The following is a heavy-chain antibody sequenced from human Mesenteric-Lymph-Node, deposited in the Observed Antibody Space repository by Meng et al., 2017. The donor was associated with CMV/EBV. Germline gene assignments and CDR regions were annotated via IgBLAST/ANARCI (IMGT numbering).Heavy chain of an antibody. CDR2: IYPGDSDT. Sequence: KIACKGSGYSFTSYWIGWVRQMPGKGPEWMGIIYPGDSDTRYSPSFQGQVTISADKSINTAYLQWSSLKASDTALYYCARQGGNHCDYWGQGTLVTVSS. CDR1: GYSFTSYW. V-gene: IGHV5-51*01. D-gene: IGHD3-16*01. CDR3: ARQGGNHCDY. J-gene: IGHJ4*02.